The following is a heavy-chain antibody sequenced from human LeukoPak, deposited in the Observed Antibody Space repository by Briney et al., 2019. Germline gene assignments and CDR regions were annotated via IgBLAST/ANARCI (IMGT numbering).Heavy chain of an antibody. D-gene: IGHD5-18*01. J-gene: IGHJ4*02. Sequence: SETLSLTCTVSGGSISSHYWSWIRQPPGKGPEWIGYIYYSGSTNYNPSLKSRVTISVDTSKNQFSLKLSSVTAADTAVYYCARGGYFNDHWGQGTLVTVSS. V-gene: IGHV4-59*11. CDR3: ARGGYFNDH. CDR2: IYYSGST. CDR1: GGSISSHY.